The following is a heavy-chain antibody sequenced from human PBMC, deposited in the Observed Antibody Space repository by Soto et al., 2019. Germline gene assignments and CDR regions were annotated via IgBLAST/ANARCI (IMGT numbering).Heavy chain of an antibody. CDR2: ISVYNGNT. D-gene: IGHD6-13*01. CDR3: ARSGSSWNLREFDY. V-gene: IGHV1-18*01. J-gene: IGHJ4*02. Sequence: WASVKVSCKASDYTFTSYGIIWVRQAPGQGLEWIGWISVYNGNTNYAQKFRGRVTMTTDISTTTAYMEMRSLRSDDTAVYYCARSGSSWNLREFDYWGQGTLVTVSS. CDR1: DYTFTSYG.